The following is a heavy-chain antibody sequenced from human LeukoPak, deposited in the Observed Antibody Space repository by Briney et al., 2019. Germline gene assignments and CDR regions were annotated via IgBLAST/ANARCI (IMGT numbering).Heavy chain of an antibody. CDR3: AKGYCSSSSCYSYAFDI. J-gene: IGHJ3*02. Sequence: GGSLRLSCSASGFTFTTYAMSWVRQAPGKGLEWVSAISGSGSSTYYADSVKGRFTISRDNSKNTLFLQMNSLRAEDTAVYYCAKGYCSSSSCYSYAFDIWGQGTVVTLSS. V-gene: IGHV3-23*01. D-gene: IGHD2-2*01. CDR2: ISGSGSST. CDR1: GFTFTTYA.